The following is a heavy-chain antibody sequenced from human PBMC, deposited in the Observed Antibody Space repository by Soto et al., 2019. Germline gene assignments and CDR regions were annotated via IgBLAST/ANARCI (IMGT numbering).Heavy chain of an antibody. D-gene: IGHD3-3*01. CDR3: ARLRITIFGVVRDDY. CDR2: INHSGST. Sequence: QVQLQQWGAGLLKPSETLSLTCAVYGGSFSGYYWSWIRQPPGKGLEWIGEINHSGSTNYNPSLKSRVTISVDTSKNQFSLKLSSVTAADTAVYYCARLRITIFGVVRDDYWGQGTLVTVSS. J-gene: IGHJ4*02. V-gene: IGHV4-34*01. CDR1: GGSFSGYY.